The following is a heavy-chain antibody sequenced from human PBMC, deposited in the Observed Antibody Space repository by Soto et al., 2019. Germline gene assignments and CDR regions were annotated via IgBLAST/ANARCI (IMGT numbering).Heavy chain of an antibody. J-gene: IGHJ4*02. CDR3: AKDRRIAARPGAFDY. CDR2: ISSSSSTI. V-gene: IGHV3-48*01. Sequence: GGSLRLSCAASGFTFSSYSMNWVRQAPGKGLEWVSYISSSSSTIYYADSVKGRFTISRDNAKNSLYLQMNSLRAEDTAVYYCAKDRRIAARPGAFDYWGQGTLVTVSS. CDR1: GFTFSSYS. D-gene: IGHD6-6*01.